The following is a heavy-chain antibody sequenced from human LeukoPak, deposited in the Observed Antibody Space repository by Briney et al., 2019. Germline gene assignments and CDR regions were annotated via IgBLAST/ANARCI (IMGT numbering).Heavy chain of an antibody. CDR1: GFTFSSYA. J-gene: IGHJ4*02. D-gene: IGHD3-10*01. V-gene: IGHV3-23*01. CDR3: AKEQTPYGSGSYSPIDY. Sequence: GGSLRLSCAASGFTFSSYAMNWVRQAPGKGLEWVSGISGSGGSTYYADSVKGRFTISRDDSKNTLYLQVNSLRAEDTALYYCAKEQTPYGSGSYSPIDYWGQGTLVTVSS. CDR2: ISGSGGST.